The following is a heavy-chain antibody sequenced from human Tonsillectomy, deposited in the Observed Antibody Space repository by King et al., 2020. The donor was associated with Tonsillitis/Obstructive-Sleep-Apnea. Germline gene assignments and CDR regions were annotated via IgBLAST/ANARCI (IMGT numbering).Heavy chain of an antibody. Sequence: QLVQSGGGLVKPGVSLRLSCAASGFTFSSYSMNWVRQAPGKGLEWVSSISSSSSYIYYADSVKGRFTISRDNAKNSLYLQMNSLRAEDTAVYYCARDGRDIAAAGTYDYWGQGTLVTVSS. CDR2: ISSSSSYI. CDR3: ARDGRDIAAAGTYDY. D-gene: IGHD6-13*01. V-gene: IGHV3-21*01. J-gene: IGHJ4*02. CDR1: GFTFSSYS.